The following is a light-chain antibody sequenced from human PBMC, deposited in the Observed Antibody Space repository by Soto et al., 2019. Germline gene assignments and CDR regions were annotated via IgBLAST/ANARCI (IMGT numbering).Light chain of an antibody. CDR3: GTWDTRLSAWV. Sequence: QSVLTHPTSVSAAPGQTVTISCSGSDSNIGNNYVSWFQHLPGTAPKLLIYGSDKRPSGIPDRFSGSKSGMSATLSITGLQTGDEADYYCGTWDTRLSAWVFGGGTKVTVL. CDR1: DSNIGNNY. J-gene: IGLJ3*02. CDR2: GSD. V-gene: IGLV1-51*01.